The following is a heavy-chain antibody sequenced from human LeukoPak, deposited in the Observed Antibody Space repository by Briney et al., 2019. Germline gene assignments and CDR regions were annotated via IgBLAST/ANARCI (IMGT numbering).Heavy chain of an antibody. Sequence: GGSLRLSCAASGFTFSNSGILWVRQAPGKGLEWVALIWYDGSNEYYADSVKGRFTISRDNSKNTLYLQMTSLRAEDTAIYYCARGVGYSFGTGDYWGQGTLVTVSS. D-gene: IGHD5-18*01. CDR1: GFTFSNSG. J-gene: IGHJ4*02. CDR2: IWYDGSNE. CDR3: ARGVGYSFGTGDY. V-gene: IGHV3-33*01.